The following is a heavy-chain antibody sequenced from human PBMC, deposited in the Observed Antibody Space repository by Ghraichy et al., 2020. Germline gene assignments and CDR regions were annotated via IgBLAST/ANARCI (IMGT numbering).Heavy chain of an antibody. CDR3: ATATTSVDFDY. D-gene: IGHD1-1*01. Sequence: ASVKVSCKASGYTFTGYYMHWVRQAPGQGLEWMGWINPNTGDTNYAQKFQGRVTMTRDTSISTAYMELSRLRYDDTAVYYCATATTSVDFDYWGQGTLVSVSS. CDR1: GYTFTGYY. CDR2: INPNTGDT. V-gene: IGHV1-2*02. J-gene: IGHJ4*02.